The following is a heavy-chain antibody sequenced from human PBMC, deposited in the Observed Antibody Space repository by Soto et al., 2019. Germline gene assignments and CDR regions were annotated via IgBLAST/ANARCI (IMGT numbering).Heavy chain of an antibody. CDR3: ARVDGYSYGYFCY. CDR2: IYDSGRTNY. D-gene: IGHD5-18*01. V-gene: IGHV4-61*01. J-gene: IGHJ4*02. Sequence: PSETLSLTCTVSGGSVSSGSYYWSWMRPPPGKELEWNGYIYDSGRTNYNYNPSLKSRVTISIDTSKNQFSLKLKSVTAADTDVYYCARVDGYSYGYFCYWGQGTLVTVSS. CDR1: GGSVSSGSYY.